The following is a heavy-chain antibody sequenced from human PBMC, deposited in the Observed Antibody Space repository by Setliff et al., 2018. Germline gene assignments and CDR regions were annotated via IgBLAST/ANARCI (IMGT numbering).Heavy chain of an antibody. V-gene: IGHV3-7*01. D-gene: IGHD3-10*02. CDR2: INPDGSEK. Sequence: GGSLRLSCGASGFTYNNCWVSWVRQAPGKGLEWLASINPDGSEKYYADSVKGRFTISRDNAKNSLSLQMSNLRTEDTAVYYCSGAGTCSYWGQGTLVTVSS. CDR1: GFTYNNCW. J-gene: IGHJ4*02. CDR3: SGAGTCSY.